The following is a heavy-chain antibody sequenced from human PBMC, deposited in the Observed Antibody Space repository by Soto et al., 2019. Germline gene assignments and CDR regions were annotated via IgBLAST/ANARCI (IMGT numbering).Heavy chain of an antibody. Sequence: EVQLLESGGGLVQPGGSLRLSCAASGFTFSSYAMSWVRQAPGKGLERVSAISGSGGSTYYADSVKGRFTISRDNSKNTLYLQMNSLRAEDTAVYYCAKGHDFWSGYSLWFDPWGQGTLVTVSS. V-gene: IGHV3-23*01. CDR1: GFTFSSYA. J-gene: IGHJ5*02. CDR3: AKGHDFWSGYSLWFDP. CDR2: ISGSGGST. D-gene: IGHD3-3*01.